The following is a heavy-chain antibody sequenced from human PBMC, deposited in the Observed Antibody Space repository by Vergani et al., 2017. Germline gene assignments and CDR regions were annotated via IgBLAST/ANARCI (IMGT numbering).Heavy chain of an antibody. Sequence: QVQLVQSGAEVKKPGASVKVSCKASGYTFTGYYLHWVRQAPGQGVELMGGINPNSGGTNYAQKFQGRVTMTRDTSISTAYMELSRLRSDDTAVYYCSRDLLAWERYYYYGMDVWGQGTTVTVSS. CDR2: INPNSGGT. D-gene: IGHD1-26*01. CDR3: SRDLLAWERYYYYGMDV. J-gene: IGHJ6*02. V-gene: IGHV1-2*02. CDR1: GYTFTGYY.